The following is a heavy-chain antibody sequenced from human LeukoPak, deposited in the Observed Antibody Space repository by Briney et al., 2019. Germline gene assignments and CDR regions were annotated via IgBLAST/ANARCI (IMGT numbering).Heavy chain of an antibody. V-gene: IGHV4-39*06. CDR2: IYYSGST. D-gene: IGHD2-2*01. J-gene: IGHJ4*02. CDR3: LRDPAAVPAGF. CDR1: GASVSNTDYY. Sequence: SETLSLTCTVSGASVSNTDYYWGWIRQPPGMGLEWIGSIYYSGSTFYNPSLKSRLNISLDTSKNQFTLHPTSVTAADTAIYYCLRDPAAVPAGFWGQGTLVTVSS.